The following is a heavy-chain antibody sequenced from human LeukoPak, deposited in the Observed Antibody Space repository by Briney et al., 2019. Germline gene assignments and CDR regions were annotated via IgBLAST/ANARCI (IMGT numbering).Heavy chain of an antibody. D-gene: IGHD1-14*01. CDR2: ISVSGDRV. V-gene: IGHV3-23*01. CDR3: AKYVTAEGPPYALDV. CDR1: AFTFSTYA. Sequence: GGSPRLSCAASAFTFSTYAMQWVRQAPGKGLEWVSGISVSGDRVSYADSVKGRFTISRDNSKNTLYLQMNSLRDDDTAVYYCAKYVTAEGPPYALDVWGQGTTVTVSS. J-gene: IGHJ6*02.